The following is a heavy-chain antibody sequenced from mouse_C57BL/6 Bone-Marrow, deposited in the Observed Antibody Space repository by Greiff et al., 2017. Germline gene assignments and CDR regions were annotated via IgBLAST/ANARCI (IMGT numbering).Heavy chain of an antibody. J-gene: IGHJ3*01. V-gene: IGHV8-8*01. Sequence: QVTLKVSGPGILQPSQTLSLSCSFSGFSLSTFGMGVGWIRQPPGKGLEWLAHIWWDDDKYYNPALKSRPTISKDTSKNQVFLKIANVDTADTATYYCARIYDYDDWFAYWGQGALVTVSA. CDR2: IWWDDDK. CDR1: GFSLSTFGMG. D-gene: IGHD2-4*01. CDR3: ARIYDYDDWFAY.